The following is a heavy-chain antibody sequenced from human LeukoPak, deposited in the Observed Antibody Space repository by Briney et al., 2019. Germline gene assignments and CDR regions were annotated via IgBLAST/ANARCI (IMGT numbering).Heavy chain of an antibody. CDR1: GGSISSYY. CDR3: ARHTYGSGSYYDP. D-gene: IGHD3-10*01. Sequence: SETLSLTCTVSGGSISSYYWSWIRQPPGKGLEWIGYIYTSGSINYNPSLKSRVTISVDTSKNQFSLKLSSVTAADTAVYYCARHTYGSGSYYDPWGQGTLVTVSS. V-gene: IGHV4-4*09. J-gene: IGHJ5*02. CDR2: IYTSGSI.